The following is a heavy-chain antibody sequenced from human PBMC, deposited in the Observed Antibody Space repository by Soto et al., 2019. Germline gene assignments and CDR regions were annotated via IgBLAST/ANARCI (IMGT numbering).Heavy chain of an antibody. CDR1: GFTFTSYA. CDR3: AKAPYYYDSSGYYYTAFDI. J-gene: IGHJ3*02. CDR2: ISGSGYST. V-gene: IGHV3-23*01. D-gene: IGHD3-22*01. Sequence: GGSLRLSCAASGFTFTSYALSWVRQAPGQGLEWVSAISGSGYSTYYADSVKGRFTISRDNSKNTLYLQMNSLRAEDTAVYYCAKAPYYYDSSGYYYTAFDIWGQGTMVTVSS.